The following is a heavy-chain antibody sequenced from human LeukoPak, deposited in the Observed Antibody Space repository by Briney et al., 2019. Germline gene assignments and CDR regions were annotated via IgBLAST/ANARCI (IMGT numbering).Heavy chain of an antibody. J-gene: IGHJ3*02. CDR2: ISGTGGST. CDR1: GFTFSSYA. CDR3: ARDRYYYDSSGDAFDI. D-gene: IGHD3-22*01. Sequence: AGGSLRLSCAASGFTFSSYAMSWVRQAPGKGLEWVSTISGTGGSTYYADSVKGQFTISRDNSKNTLYLQMNSLRDEDTAVYCCARDRYYYDSSGDAFDIWGQGTMVTVSS. V-gene: IGHV3-23*01.